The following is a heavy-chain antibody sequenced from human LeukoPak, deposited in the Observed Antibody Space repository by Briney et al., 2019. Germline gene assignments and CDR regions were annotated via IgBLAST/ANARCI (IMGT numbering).Heavy chain of an antibody. J-gene: IGHJ4*02. Sequence: SETLSLTCTVSGGSISSYYWSWIRQPPGKGLEWIGYIYYSGSTNYNPSLKSRVTISVDTSKNQFSLELSSVTAADTAVYYCARADYGDYLDYFDYWGQGTLVTVPS. CDR3: ARADYGDYLDYFDY. V-gene: IGHV4-59*01. D-gene: IGHD4-17*01. CDR1: GGSISSYY. CDR2: IYYSGST.